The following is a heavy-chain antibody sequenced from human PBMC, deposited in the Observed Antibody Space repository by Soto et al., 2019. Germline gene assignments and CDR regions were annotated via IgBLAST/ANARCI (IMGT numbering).Heavy chain of an antibody. Sequence: QVQLQESGPGLLKPSQTLSLTCTVSGVSITGGDYYWSWIRQAPGKGLEWIGNIFYSGATSYNPSLESRVTISLDRSKNQFSLKLDSVTAADTAVYSCARDRRVTNSWSPGDSYHYGLDVWGQGTTVTVSS. D-gene: IGHD6-13*01. J-gene: IGHJ6*02. CDR1: GVSITGGDYY. CDR3: ARDRRVTNSWSPGDSYHYGLDV. CDR2: IFYSGAT. V-gene: IGHV4-30-4*01.